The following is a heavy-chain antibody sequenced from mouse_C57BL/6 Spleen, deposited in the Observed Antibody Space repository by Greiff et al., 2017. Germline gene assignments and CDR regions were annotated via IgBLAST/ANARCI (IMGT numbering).Heavy chain of an antibody. J-gene: IGHJ2*01. V-gene: IGHV3-6*01. CDR3: ARRYYGSSFYY. CDR1: GYSITSGYY. CDR2: ISYDGSN. D-gene: IGHD1-1*01. Sequence: DVKLVESGPGLVKPSQSLSLTCSVTGYSITSGYYWNWIRQFPGNKLEWMGYISYDGSNNYNPSLKNRISITRDTSKNQFFLKLNSVTTEDTATYYCARRYYGSSFYYWGQGTTLTVSS.